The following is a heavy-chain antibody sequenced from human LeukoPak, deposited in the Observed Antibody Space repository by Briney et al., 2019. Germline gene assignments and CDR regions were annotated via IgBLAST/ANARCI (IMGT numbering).Heavy chain of an antibody. D-gene: IGHD5-18*01. Sequence: ASVKVSCKASGYTFTGYYMHWVRQAPGQGLEWMGWINPNSGGTNYAQKFQGRVTTTRDTSISTAYMELSRLRSDDTAVYYCARDRAHYSYGFRYWGQGTLVTVSS. V-gene: IGHV1-2*02. CDR2: INPNSGGT. CDR3: ARDRAHYSYGFRY. CDR1: GYTFTGYY. J-gene: IGHJ4*02.